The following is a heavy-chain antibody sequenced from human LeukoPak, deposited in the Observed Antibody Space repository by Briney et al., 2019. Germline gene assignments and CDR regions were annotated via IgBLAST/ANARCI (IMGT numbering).Heavy chain of an antibody. CDR3: AKDRGSCSGGSCHRDYYGLDV. V-gene: IGHV3-9*01. D-gene: IGHD2-15*01. CDR1: GFTFSSYS. Sequence: GGSLRLSCAASGFTFSSYSMNWVRQAPGKGLEWVSGTNWDSNNIGYADSVKGRFTISRDNAKNSLYLQMTSLRAEDTALYFCAKDRGSCSGGSCHRDYYGLDVWGQGTTVTVSS. CDR2: TNWDSNNI. J-gene: IGHJ6*02.